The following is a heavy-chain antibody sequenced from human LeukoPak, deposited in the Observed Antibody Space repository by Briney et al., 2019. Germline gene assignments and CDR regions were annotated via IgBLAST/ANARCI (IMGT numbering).Heavy chain of an antibody. CDR3: AREGYCSGGSCYGGRIDY. V-gene: IGHV4-34*01. CDR1: GGSFSGYY. CDR2: INHSGST. J-gene: IGHJ4*02. D-gene: IGHD2-15*01. Sequence: SETLSLTGAVYGGSFSGYYWSWIRQPPGKGLEWIGEINHSGSTNYNPSLKSRVTISVDTSKNQFSLKLSSVTAADTAVYYCAREGYCSGGSCYGGRIDYWGQGTLVTVSS.